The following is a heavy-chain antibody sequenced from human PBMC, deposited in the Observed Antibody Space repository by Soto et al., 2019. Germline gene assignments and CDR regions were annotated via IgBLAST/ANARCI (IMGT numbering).Heavy chain of an antibody. CDR2: IIPILGIA. Sequence: QVQLVQSGAEVKKPGSSVKVSCKASGGTFSSYTISWVRQAPGQGLEWMGRIIPILGIANYAQKFQGRVTITADKSASTAYMELSSLRSEDTAVYYGARTYYDILTYFDYCGQGTRVTVSS. J-gene: IGHJ4*02. CDR3: ARTYYDILTYFDY. D-gene: IGHD3-9*01. CDR1: GGTFSSYT. V-gene: IGHV1-69*02.